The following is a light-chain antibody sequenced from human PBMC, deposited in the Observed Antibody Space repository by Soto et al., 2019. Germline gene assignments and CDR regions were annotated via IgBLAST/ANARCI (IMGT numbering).Light chain of an antibody. CDR3: QSYDSSRSPLYV. CDR2: ANN. V-gene: IGLV1-40*01. CDR1: SSNIGAGYD. Sequence: QSVLTRPPSVSGAPGQRVSISFTGSSSNIGAGYDVHWYQHLPGTAPKLLIYANNNRPSGVPDRFSGSKSGTSASLAITGLQAEDEADYYCQSYDSSRSPLYVFGTGTKVTVL. J-gene: IGLJ1*01.